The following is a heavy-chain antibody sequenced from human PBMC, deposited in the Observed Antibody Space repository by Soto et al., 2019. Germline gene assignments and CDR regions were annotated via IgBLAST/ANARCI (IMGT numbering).Heavy chain of an antibody. Sequence: QVQLVQSGAEVKKPGSSVKVSCKASGGTFSSYAISWVRQAPGQGLEWMGGIIPIFGTANYAQKFQGRVTITADESTSTAYMELSSLRSEDTAVYYCARGPTTVTKRIYYYYYGMDVWGQGTTVTVSS. V-gene: IGHV1-69*01. CDR2: IIPIFGTA. D-gene: IGHD4-4*01. CDR3: ARGPTTVTKRIYYYYYGMDV. J-gene: IGHJ6*02. CDR1: GGTFSSYA.